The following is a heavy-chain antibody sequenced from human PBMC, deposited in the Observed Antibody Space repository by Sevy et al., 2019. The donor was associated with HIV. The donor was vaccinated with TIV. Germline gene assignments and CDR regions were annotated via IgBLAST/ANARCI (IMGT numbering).Heavy chain of an antibody. CDR1: GYTFTSYG. J-gene: IGHJ6*02. Sequence: ASVKVSCKASGYTFTSYGISWVRQAPGQGLEWMGWISAYNGNTNYAQKLQGRVTMTTDTSTSTAYMELGSLRSDGTAVYYCARGFLGYCSSTSCDGYYYGMDVWGQGTTVTVSS. V-gene: IGHV1-18*01. D-gene: IGHD2-2*01. CDR2: ISAYNGNT. CDR3: ARGFLGYCSSTSCDGYYYGMDV.